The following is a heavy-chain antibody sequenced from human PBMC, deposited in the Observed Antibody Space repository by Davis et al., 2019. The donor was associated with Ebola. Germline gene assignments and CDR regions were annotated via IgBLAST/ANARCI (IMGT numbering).Heavy chain of an antibody. J-gene: IGHJ4*02. V-gene: IGHV3-23*01. Sequence: PGGSLRLSCAASGFTFSSYAMTWVRQAPGQGLEWISSITISGAGIDYADSVKGRFTISRDNAKNTLYLQMNNLRAEDTAVYYCESETRLGYWGQGTLVTVSS. CDR3: ESETRLGY. D-gene: IGHD1-1*01. CDR1: GFTFSSYA. CDR2: ITISGAGI.